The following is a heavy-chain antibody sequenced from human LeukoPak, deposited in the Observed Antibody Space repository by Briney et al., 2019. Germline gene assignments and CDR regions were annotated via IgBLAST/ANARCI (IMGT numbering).Heavy chain of an antibody. CDR2: INSRSSTI. Sequence: GGSLRLSCAASGFTFSSYGMHWVRQAPGKGLEWVSFINSRSSTIYYADSVKGRFTISRDNAKNSLYQQMNSLRAEDTAVYYCTSHTGTGDAFRPFHIWGQGTMVTVSS. V-gene: IGHV3-48*04. D-gene: IGHD2-21*02. J-gene: IGHJ3*02. CDR3: TSHTGTGDAFRPFHI. CDR1: GFTFSSYG.